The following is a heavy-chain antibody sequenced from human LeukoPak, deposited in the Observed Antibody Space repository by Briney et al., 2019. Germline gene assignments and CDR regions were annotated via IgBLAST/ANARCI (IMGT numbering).Heavy chain of an antibody. Sequence: PGGSLRLSCAASGFTFSSYAMTWVRQAPGKGLEWVSGICGSSGKIFYADSVKGRFTISRDNSKNTLYLQMNTLRAEDTAVYFCAKQPYQYVSGSPSWLDPWGQGTLVTVSS. CDR2: ICGSSGKI. J-gene: IGHJ5*02. V-gene: IGHV3-23*01. CDR1: GFTFSSYA. D-gene: IGHD3-10*01. CDR3: AKQPYQYVSGSPSWLDP.